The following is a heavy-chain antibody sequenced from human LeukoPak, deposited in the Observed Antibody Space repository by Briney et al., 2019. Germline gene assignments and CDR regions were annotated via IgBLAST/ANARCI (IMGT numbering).Heavy chain of an antibody. Sequence: SETLSLTCTVSGGSISSYYWSWIWQPPGKGLEWIGYIYYSGSTNYNPSLKSRVTISVDTSKNQFSLKLSSVTAADTAVYYCARTTMVRGLRRYYYGMDVWGQGTTVTVSS. V-gene: IGHV4-59*01. CDR1: GGSISSYY. D-gene: IGHD3-10*01. CDR3: ARTTMVRGLRRYYYGMDV. CDR2: IYYSGST. J-gene: IGHJ6*02.